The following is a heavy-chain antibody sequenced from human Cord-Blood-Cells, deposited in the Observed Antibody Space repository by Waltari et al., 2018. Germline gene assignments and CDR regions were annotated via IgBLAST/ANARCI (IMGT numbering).Heavy chain of an antibody. CDR2: IYYSGST. CDR3: ASTAPYYYDSSGYYYFDY. CDR1: GGSISSSSYY. V-gene: IGHV4-39*01. J-gene: IGHJ4*02. D-gene: IGHD3-22*01. Sequence: QLQLQESGPGLVKPSETLSLTCTVSGGSISSSSYYLGWIRQPPGKGLEWIGSIYYSGSTYYNPSLKSRVTISVDTSKNQFSLKLSSVTAADTAVYYCASTAPYYYDSSGYYYFDYWGQGTLVTVSS.